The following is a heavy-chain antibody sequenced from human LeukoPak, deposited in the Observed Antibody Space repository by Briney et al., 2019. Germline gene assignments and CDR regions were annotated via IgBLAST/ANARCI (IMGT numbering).Heavy chain of an antibody. CDR1: GGTFSSYT. D-gene: IGHD2-2*01. CDR2: TIPILGIA. Sequence: ASVKVSCKASGGTFSSYTISWVRQAPGQGLEWVGRTIPILGIANYAQKFQGRVTITADKSTSTAYMELSSLRSEDTAVYYCARGYCSSTSCYRSDYWGQGTLVTVSS. CDR3: ARGYCSSTSCYRSDY. J-gene: IGHJ4*02. V-gene: IGHV1-69*02.